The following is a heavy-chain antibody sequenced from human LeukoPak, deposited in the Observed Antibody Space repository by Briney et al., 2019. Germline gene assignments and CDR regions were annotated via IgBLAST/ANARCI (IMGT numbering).Heavy chain of an antibody. CDR3: TSPAHDFDFWSGYYSY. D-gene: IGHD3-3*01. CDR2: IRSKANSYAT. Sequence: GGSLRLSCAASAFIFSDSAVHWVRQASGKGLEWIGQIRSKANSYATAYAASVKGRFSISRDDSNNTAYLQMNSLKSEDTAVYYCTSPAHDFDFWSGYYSYWGQGTLVTVSS. J-gene: IGHJ4*02. V-gene: IGHV3-73*01. CDR1: AFIFSDSA.